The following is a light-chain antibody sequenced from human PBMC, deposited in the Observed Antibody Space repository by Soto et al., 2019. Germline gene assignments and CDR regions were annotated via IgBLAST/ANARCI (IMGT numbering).Light chain of an antibody. CDR1: SSDVGSYNL. CDR2: EGS. CDR3: CSYAGSSTPVV. Sequence: QSALTQPASVSGSPGQSITISCTGTSSDVGSYNLVSWYQQHPGKAPKLMIYEGSKRPSGVSNRFSGYKSGNTASLTIAGLQAEGEADYYCCSYAGSSTPVVFGGGTKLTVL. V-gene: IGLV2-23*01. J-gene: IGLJ2*01.